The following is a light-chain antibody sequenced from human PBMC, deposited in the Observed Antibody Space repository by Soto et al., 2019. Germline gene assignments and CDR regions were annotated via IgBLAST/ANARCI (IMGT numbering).Light chain of an antibody. J-gene: IGLJ1*01. CDR3: NSYTGWIYV. CDR2: EVN. V-gene: IGLV2-8*01. CDR1: SSDVGGYNY. Sequence: QSALTQPPSASGSPGQSVTISCTGTSSDVGGYNYVSWYQHHPGKAPKLMIFEVNKRPSGVPDRFSGSKFGNTASLTVSGLQAEGEADYYCNSYTGWIYVFGTGTKVTVL.